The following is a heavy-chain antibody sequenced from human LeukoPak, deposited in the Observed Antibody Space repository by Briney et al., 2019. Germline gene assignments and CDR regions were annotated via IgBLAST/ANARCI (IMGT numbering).Heavy chain of an antibody. V-gene: IGHV3-7*05. D-gene: IGHD6-19*01. J-gene: IGHJ4*02. CDR2: IKQDGSEK. Sequence: PGGSLRLPCAASGFTFSSYWMNWVRQAPGKGLEWVASIKQDGSEKYYVDSVKGRFTISRDNAKNSLYLQMSSLRVEDTAVYYCARAPEWLIFDYWGQGTLVTVSS. CDR3: ARAPEWLIFDY. CDR1: GFTFSSYW.